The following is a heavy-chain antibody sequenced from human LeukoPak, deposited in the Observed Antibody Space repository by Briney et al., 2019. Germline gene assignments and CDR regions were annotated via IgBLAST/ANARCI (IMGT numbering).Heavy chain of an antibody. CDR2: IKIDVSEK. CDR3: ARGVDIVATIWDY. Sequence: GGSLRLSCAASGFTFSAYWMSWVRQAPGKGLECVANIKIDVSEKYCVDSVKGRFTISRDNAKNSLYLQTNSLRVEDTAVYYCARGVDIVATIWDYWGQGTLVTVSS. J-gene: IGHJ4*02. V-gene: IGHV3-7*03. CDR1: GFTFSAYW. D-gene: IGHD5-12*01.